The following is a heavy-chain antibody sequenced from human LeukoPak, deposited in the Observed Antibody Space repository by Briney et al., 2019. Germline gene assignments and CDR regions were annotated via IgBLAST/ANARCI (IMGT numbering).Heavy chain of an antibody. V-gene: IGHV1-3*01. D-gene: IGHD5-24*01. CDR1: GYIFITYA. J-gene: IGHJ4*02. CDR2: INAGNGNT. CDR3: ARGIWSATRVDYYLDN. Sequence: ASVKVSCKASGYIFITYALNWVRQAPGQRLEWMGWINAGNGNTKYSQKFQGRVTITRDTSASTVYMELSSLGSEDTAVYYCARGIWSATRVDYYLDNWGQGTLVTVSS.